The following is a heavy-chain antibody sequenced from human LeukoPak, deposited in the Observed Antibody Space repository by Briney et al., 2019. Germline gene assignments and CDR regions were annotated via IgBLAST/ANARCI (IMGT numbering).Heavy chain of an antibody. CDR3: VKDLRSETIVATGCFDS. J-gene: IGHJ4*02. CDR1: GFTFGSYA. CDR2: VSGSGGNT. Sequence: GGSLRLSCAGSGFTFGSYAMTWARQAPGKGLEWVSTVSGSGGNTYYADSVKGWFTISRDNSKNTLHLHMNSLRAEDTAIYYCVKDLRSETIVATGCFDSWGQGSLVTVTS. V-gene: IGHV3-23*01. D-gene: IGHD5-12*01.